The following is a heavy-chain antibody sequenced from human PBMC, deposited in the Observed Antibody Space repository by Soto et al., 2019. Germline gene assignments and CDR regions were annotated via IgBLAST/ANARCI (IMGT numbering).Heavy chain of an antibody. CDR1: GGSLSSYY. CDR3: GSVRPSGYVLS. V-gene: IGHV4-59*08. CDR2: VYFSGNT. J-gene: IGHJ5*02. D-gene: IGHD6-25*01. Sequence: ETLSLTCTVSGGSLSSYYWTWIRQSPGKGLEWIGYVYFSGNTNYNPSLKSRVTISIDTSNNQFSLRLASVTETDTSFYYCGSVRPSGYVLSWGPGTLVTVSS.